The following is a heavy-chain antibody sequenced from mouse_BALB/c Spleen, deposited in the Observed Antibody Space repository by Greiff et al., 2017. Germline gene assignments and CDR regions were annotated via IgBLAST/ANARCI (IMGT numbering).Heavy chain of an antibody. Sequence: EVKLVESGGGLVQPGGSLKLSCAASGFTFSSYTMSWVRQTPEKRLEWVAYISNGGGSTYYPDTVKGRFTISRDNAKNTLYLQMSSLKSEDTAMYYCARRGWEGAMDYWGQGTSVTVSS. CDR3: ARRGWEGAMDY. J-gene: IGHJ4*01. V-gene: IGHV5-12-2*01. CDR1: GFTFSSYT. D-gene: IGHD3-3*01. CDR2: ISNGGGST.